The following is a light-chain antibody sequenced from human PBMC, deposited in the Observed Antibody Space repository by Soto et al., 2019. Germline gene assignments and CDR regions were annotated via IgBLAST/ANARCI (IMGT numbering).Light chain of an antibody. Sequence: DIQMTQSPSTLSASVGDRVTITCRASQSISSWLAWYQQKPGKAPKLLLYKASSLESGVPSRFSGSGSGTEFTLTISSLQPDDFATYYCQQYNIFGPGTKVDIK. CDR3: QQYNI. CDR1: QSISSW. CDR2: KAS. J-gene: IGKJ3*01. V-gene: IGKV1-5*03.